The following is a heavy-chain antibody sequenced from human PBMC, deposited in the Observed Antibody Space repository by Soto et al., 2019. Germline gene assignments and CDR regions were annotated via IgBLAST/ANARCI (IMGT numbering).Heavy chain of an antibody. CDR3: ARRDYYGSGSYYNELGAFDI. V-gene: IGHV4-4*02. CDR2: THHSGRT. D-gene: IGHD3-10*01. Sequence: SETLSLTCTVSGGSMSSSNWWNWVRQPPGRRLEWIGETHHSGRTNYNPSLKSRVTISVDTSKNQFSLKLSSVTAADTAVYYCARRDYYGSGSYYNELGAFDIWGQGTMVTVSS. J-gene: IGHJ3*02. CDR1: GGSMSSSNW.